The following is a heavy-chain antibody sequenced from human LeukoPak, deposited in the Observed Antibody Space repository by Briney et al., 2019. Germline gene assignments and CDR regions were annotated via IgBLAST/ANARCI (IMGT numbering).Heavy chain of an antibody. CDR2: ISPKNGDT. J-gene: IGHJ4*02. Sequence: ASVKVSCKASGYTFTDYFIHWVRQAPGQGLEWMGWISPKNGDTNFAQKFQGRVTMTKDTSIGTAYMELNSLTSDDTAVYYCARNYGYTSRLFDLWGQGALVTVSS. CDR1: GYTFTDYF. V-gene: IGHV1-2*02. D-gene: IGHD5-18*01. CDR3: ARNYGYTSRLFDL.